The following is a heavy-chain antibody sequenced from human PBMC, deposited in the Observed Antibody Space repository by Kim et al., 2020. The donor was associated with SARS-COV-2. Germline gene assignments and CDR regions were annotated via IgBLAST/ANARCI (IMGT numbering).Heavy chain of an antibody. Sequence: KFQSRVTMTRDTSISTAYMELSRLRSDDTAVYYCARGYCSSTSCLYYFDYWGQGTLVTVSS. V-gene: IGHV1-2*02. D-gene: IGHD2-2*01. J-gene: IGHJ4*02. CDR3: ARGYCSSTSCLYYFDY.